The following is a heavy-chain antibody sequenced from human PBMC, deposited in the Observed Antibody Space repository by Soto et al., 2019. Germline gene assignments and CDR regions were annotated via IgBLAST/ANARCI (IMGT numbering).Heavy chain of an antibody. V-gene: IGHV3-9*01. Sequence: EVQLVKSGGGVVQPGRSLRLSCAGSGFTFDDYAMYWVRQRPGAGLEWVAGISWSSGNIAHADSVKGRFTISRDNDMSSLYLQMNSLRSEDTALYYCARGGSGALTAAAGRTNWFDPWGQGTLVIVSS. CDR3: ARGGSGALTAAAGRTNWFDP. D-gene: IGHD6-13*01. CDR1: GFTFDDYA. CDR2: ISWSSGNI. J-gene: IGHJ5*02.